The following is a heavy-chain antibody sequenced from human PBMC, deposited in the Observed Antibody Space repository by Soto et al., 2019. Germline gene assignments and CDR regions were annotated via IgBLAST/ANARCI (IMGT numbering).Heavy chain of an antibody. J-gene: IGHJ4*02. CDR3: ARVRSGYDFAY. Sequence: QVQLVQSGAEVKKPGASVKVSCKASGYTFTSYGINWVRQAPGQGLEWMGWISANNGNTHYAQKLQGRVTMTTDTSTSTGYMELRSLRSEDTAVYYCARVRSGYDFAYWGQGTLVTVSS. D-gene: IGHD5-12*01. CDR2: ISANNGNT. CDR1: GYTFTSYG. V-gene: IGHV1-18*01.